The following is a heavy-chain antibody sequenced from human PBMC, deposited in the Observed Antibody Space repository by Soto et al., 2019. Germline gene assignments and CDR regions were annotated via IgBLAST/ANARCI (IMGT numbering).Heavy chain of an antibody. D-gene: IGHD2-21*02. Sequence: LSLTCGVSGGTVASSHWWSWVRQSPGGGLEWIGNVYHTGDTNFNPSLQSRVTISVDKSNNQFSLRLNSLTAADTAVYFCAREIVTAGGNNYFDPWGPGTLVTVSS. CDR3: AREIVTAGGNNYFDP. CDR2: VYHTGDT. V-gene: IGHV4-4*01. CDR1: GGTVASSHW. J-gene: IGHJ5*02.